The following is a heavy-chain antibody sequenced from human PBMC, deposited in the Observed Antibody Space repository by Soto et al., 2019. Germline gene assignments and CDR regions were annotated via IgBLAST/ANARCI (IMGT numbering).Heavy chain of an antibody. CDR1: GFPFSSYG. D-gene: IGHD2-15*01. Sequence: QVQLVESGGGVVQPGRSLRLSCAASGFPFSSYGMHWVRQAPGKGLEWVAHISYDGSNKHYTDSVKGRFTISRDNSKNMLYLKMSSLIAEDRAVYYCAGGQYYFDYCGQGTRVSVSS. CDR2: ISYDGSNK. V-gene: IGHV3-30*03. J-gene: IGHJ4*02. CDR3: AGGQYYFDY.